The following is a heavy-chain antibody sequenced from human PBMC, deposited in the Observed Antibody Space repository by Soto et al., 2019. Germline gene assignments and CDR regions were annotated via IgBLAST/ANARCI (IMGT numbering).Heavy chain of an antibody. CDR1: GGTFSSYA. V-gene: IGHV1-69*01. CDR2: IIPIFGTA. D-gene: IGHD3-16*02. J-gene: IGHJ5*02. CDR3: ARVSSVWGSYRDRWFAP. Sequence: QVQLVQSGAEVKKPGSSVKVSCTASGGTFSSYAISWVRQAPGQGLEWMGGIIPIFGTANYAQKFQGRVTITADESTSTAYMELSSLRSEDTAVYYCARVSSVWGSYRDRWFAPWGQGTLVTVSS.